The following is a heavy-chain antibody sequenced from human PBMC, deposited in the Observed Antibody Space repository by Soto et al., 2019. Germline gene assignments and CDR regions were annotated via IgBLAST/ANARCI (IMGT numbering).Heavy chain of an antibody. CDR1: GYTLPSYS. J-gene: IGHJ4*02. CDR2: INTGNANT. Sequence: GASVKVSCQASGYTLPSYSLQWVRQAPGQRLEWMGWINTGNANTKYSQKFQGRVTLTRNTSATTAYMELSSLRSEDTAVYYCARDPPFTPFDYWGQGTLVTVSS. V-gene: IGHV1-3*04. CDR3: ARDPPFTPFDY.